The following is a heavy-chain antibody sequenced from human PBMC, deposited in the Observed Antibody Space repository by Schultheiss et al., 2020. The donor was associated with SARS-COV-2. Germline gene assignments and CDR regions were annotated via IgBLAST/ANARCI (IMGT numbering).Heavy chain of an antibody. Sequence: SETLSLTCTVSGGSISSYYWSWIRQPPGKGLEWIGSIYYSGSTYYNPSLKSRVTISVDTSKNQFSLKLSSVTAADTAVYYCARHPGDYGGAYFDYWGQGTLVTVSS. V-gene: IGHV4-59*05. CDR2: IYYSGST. J-gene: IGHJ4*02. CDR1: GGSISSYY. D-gene: IGHD4-23*01. CDR3: ARHPGDYGGAYFDY.